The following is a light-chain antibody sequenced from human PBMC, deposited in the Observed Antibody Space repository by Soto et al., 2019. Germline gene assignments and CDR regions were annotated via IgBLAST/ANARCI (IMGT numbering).Light chain of an antibody. CDR2: AAS. V-gene: IGKV1-8*01. CDR3: QQYYSYPYT. Sequence: AIRMTQSPSSFSASTGDRATITCRASQGISSYLAWYQQKPGKAPKRLIYAASTLQSGVPSRVSGSGFGTDYTLTISCLHSEDFAAYYDQQYYSYPYTFGQGTKVEIK. J-gene: IGKJ2*01. CDR1: QGISSY.